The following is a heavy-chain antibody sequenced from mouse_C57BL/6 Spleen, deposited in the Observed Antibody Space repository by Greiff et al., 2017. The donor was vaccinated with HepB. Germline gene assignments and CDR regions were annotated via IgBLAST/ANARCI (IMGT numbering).Heavy chain of an antibody. J-gene: IGHJ2*01. D-gene: IGHD1-1*01. Sequence: EVQLVESGGGLVKPGGSLKLSCAASGFTFSSYAMSWVRQTPEKRLEWVATISDSGSYTYYPDNVKGRFTISRDNAKNNLYLQMSHLKSEDTAMYYCARDGYDGSRGYFDYWGQGTTLTVSS. CDR2: ISDSGSYT. CDR1: GFTFSSYA. CDR3: ARDGYDGSRGYFDY. V-gene: IGHV5-4*01.